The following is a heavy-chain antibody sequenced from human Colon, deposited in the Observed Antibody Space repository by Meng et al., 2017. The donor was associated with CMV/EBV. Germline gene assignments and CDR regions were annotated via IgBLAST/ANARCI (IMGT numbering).Heavy chain of an antibody. J-gene: IGHJ4*02. V-gene: IGHV3-23*01. D-gene: IGHD3-3*01. CDR1: GFASSTCD. CDR2: IRGSGGST. Sequence: GESLKISCAGSGFASSTCDMSGVRRAPGKGLEWVSAIRGSGGSTYYADSVKGRFTISRDNSKNTLYLQMNSLRAEDTAVYYCALRGSGYWWGQGTLVTVSS. CDR3: ALRGSGYW.